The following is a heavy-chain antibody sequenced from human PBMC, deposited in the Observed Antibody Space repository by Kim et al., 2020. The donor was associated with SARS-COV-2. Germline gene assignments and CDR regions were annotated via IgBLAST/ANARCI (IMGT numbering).Heavy chain of an antibody. CDR1: GFTFSSYA. Sequence: GGSLRLSCAASGFTFSSYAMSWVRQAPGKGLEWVSAISGSGGSTYYADSVKGRFTISRDNSKNTLYLQMNSLRAEDTAVYYCAKSRGSAVYYYYYGMDVWGQGTTVTVS. V-gene: IGHV3-23*01. CDR3: AKSRGSAVYYYYYGMDV. D-gene: IGHD2-2*01. CDR2: ISGSGGST. J-gene: IGHJ6*02.